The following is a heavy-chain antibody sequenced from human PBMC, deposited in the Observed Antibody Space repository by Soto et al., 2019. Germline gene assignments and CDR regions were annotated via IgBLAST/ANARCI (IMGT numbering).Heavy chain of an antibody. D-gene: IGHD3-16*02. J-gene: IGHJ6*02. CDR1: GYTFTSYA. Sequence: ASVKVSCKASGYTFTSYAMHWVRQAPGQRLEWMGWINAGNGNTKYSQKFQGRVTITRDTSASTAYMELSSLRSEDTAVYYCARDLRNYVWGSYRRASYYYYGMDVWGQGTTVTVSS. CDR3: ARDLRNYVWGSYRRASYYYYGMDV. V-gene: IGHV1-3*01. CDR2: INAGNGNT.